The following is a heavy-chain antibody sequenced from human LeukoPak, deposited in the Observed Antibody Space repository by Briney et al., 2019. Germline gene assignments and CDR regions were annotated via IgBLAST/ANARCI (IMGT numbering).Heavy chain of an antibody. CDR1: GYPLGRNYF. CDR3: ARYDSRGSASTRFDS. J-gene: IGHJ5*01. V-gene: IGHV4-38-2*01. D-gene: IGHD4-23*01. Sequence: SETLSLTRAVSGYPLGRNYFWGWVRQPPGKRLEWIGRIYGSESTTYNPSLMNRVTISVDTSRNHLSLQLTSATAADTAVYYCARYDSRGSASTRFDSWGQGILVTISS. CDR2: IYGSEST.